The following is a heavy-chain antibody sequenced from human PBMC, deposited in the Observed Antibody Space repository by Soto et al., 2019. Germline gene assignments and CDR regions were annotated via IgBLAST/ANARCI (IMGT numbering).Heavy chain of an antibody. D-gene: IGHD2-2*02. CDR3: ARAPSWYNFDY. CDR2: INAGNGNT. CDR1: GYTFTNYG. V-gene: IGHV1-3*01. J-gene: IGHJ4*02. Sequence: QVQLVQSGAEVKKPGASVKVPCQASGYTFTNYGMHWVRQAPGQRLEWMGWINAGNGNTKYSQKFQGRVTITRDTSASTAYMELSSLRSEDTAVYYCARAPSWYNFDYWGQGTLVTVSS.